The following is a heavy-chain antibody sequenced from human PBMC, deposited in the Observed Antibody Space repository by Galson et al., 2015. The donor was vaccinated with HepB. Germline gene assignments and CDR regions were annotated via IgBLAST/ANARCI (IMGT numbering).Heavy chain of an antibody. CDR1: GGSFSGYY. Sequence: SETLSLTCAVYGGSFSGYYWSWIRQPPGKGLEWIGEINHSGSTNYNPSLKSRVTISVDTSKNQFSLKLSSVTAADTAVYYCARGNEGSGEQTREPSPLRTPGFDPWGQGTLVTVSS. V-gene: IGHV4-34*01. D-gene: IGHD2-15*01. CDR2: INHSGST. J-gene: IGHJ5*02. CDR3: ARGNEGSGEQTREPSPLRTPGFDP.